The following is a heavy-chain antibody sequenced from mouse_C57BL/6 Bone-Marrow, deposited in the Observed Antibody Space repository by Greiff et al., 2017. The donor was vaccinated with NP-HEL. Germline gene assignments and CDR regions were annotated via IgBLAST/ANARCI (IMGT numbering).Heavy chain of an antibody. J-gene: IGHJ1*03. D-gene: IGHD1-1*01. CDR1: GFSLTSYA. V-gene: IGHV2-9-1*01. Sequence: QVQLKESGPGLVAPSQSLSITCTVSGFSLTSYAISWVRQPPGKGLEWLGVIWTGGGTNYNSALKSRLSISKDNSKSQVFLKMNSLQTDDTARYYCARSWSYYGSSYDWYFDVWGTGTTVTVSS. CDR3: ARSWSYYGSSYDWYFDV. CDR2: IWTGGGT.